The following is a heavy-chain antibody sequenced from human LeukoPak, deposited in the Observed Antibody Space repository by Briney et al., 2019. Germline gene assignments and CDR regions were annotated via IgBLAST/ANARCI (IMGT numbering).Heavy chain of an antibody. Sequence: ASVKVSCKASGYTFTSYYTHWVRQAPGQGLEWMGIINPSGGSTSYAQKFQGRVTMTRDTSTSTVYMELSSLRSEDTAVYYCARDGGEGYGGDWGQGTLVTVSS. J-gene: IGHJ4*02. CDR2: INPSGGST. V-gene: IGHV1-46*01. CDR3: ARDGGEGYGGD. CDR1: GYTFTSYY. D-gene: IGHD3-10*01.